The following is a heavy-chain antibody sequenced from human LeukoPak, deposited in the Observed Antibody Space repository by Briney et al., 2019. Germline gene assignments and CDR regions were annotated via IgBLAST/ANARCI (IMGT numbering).Heavy chain of an antibody. D-gene: IGHD2-2*01. CDR3: ARASSRYCSSTSCYGCDY. CDR1: GFTFSSYA. V-gene: IGHV3-30*04. CDR2: ISYDGSNK. J-gene: IGHJ4*02. Sequence: GGSLRLSCAASGFTFSSYAMHWVRQAPGKGLEWVAVISYDGSNKYYADSVKGRFTISRDNSKNTLYPQMNSLRAEDTAVYYCARASSRYCSSTSCYGCDYWGQGTLVTVSS.